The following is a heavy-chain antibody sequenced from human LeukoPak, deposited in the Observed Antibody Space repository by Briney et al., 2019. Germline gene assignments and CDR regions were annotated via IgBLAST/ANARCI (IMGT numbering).Heavy chain of an antibody. V-gene: IGHV1-69*04. D-gene: IGHD4-17*01. Sequence: SVKVSCKASGGTFSSYAVSWVRQAPGQGLEWMGRIIPILGIANYAQKFQGRVTITADKSTSTAYMELSSLRSEDTAVYYCARLGEMTTSLSVGANWFDPWGQGTLVTVSS. CDR2: IIPILGIA. J-gene: IGHJ5*02. CDR1: GGTFSSYA. CDR3: ARLGEMTTSLSVGANWFDP.